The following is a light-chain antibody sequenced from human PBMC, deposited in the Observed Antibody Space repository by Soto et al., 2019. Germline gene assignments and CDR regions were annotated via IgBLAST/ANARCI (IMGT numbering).Light chain of an antibody. CDR3: CAYAGTSTHTV. CDR1: SSDVGGYHL. V-gene: IGLV2-23*02. Sequence: QSALTQPASVSGSPGQSITISCTGTSSDVGGYHLVSWYQQHPGKAPKLMISEVSKRPSGISDRFSGSKSGSTASLTISGLQAEDEADYYCCAYAGTSTHTVFGGGTQLTVL. CDR2: EVS. J-gene: IGLJ7*01.